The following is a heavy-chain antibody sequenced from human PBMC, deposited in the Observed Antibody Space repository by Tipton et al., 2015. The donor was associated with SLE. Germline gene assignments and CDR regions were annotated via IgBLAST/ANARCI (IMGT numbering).Heavy chain of an antibody. J-gene: IGHJ4*02. CDR2: VYYSGST. V-gene: IGHV4-59*12. Sequence: PGLVKPSETLSLTCTVSGGSISPYYWSWVRQPPGKGLEWIGYVYYSGSTMYNSSLRSRVTMAVDTSKNQFSLRMTSVTAADTAVYYCAKAHSGGAIAFWGQGTLVTVSS. D-gene: IGHD2-15*01. CDR1: GGSISPYY. CDR3: AKAHSGGAIAF.